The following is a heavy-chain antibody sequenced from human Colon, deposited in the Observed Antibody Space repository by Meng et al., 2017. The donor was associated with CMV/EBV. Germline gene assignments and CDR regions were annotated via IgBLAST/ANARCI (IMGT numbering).Heavy chain of an antibody. V-gene: IGHV3-23*03. Sequence: GGSLRLSCAASGFTFSSYAMSWVRQAPGKGLEWVSVIYSGGSSTYYADSVKGRFTISRDNSKNTLYLQMNSLRAEDTAVYYCAALYSSSSRPNFDYWGQGTLVTVSS. J-gene: IGHJ4*02. D-gene: IGHD6-6*01. CDR1: GFTFSSYA. CDR2: IYSGGSST. CDR3: AALYSSSSRPNFDY.